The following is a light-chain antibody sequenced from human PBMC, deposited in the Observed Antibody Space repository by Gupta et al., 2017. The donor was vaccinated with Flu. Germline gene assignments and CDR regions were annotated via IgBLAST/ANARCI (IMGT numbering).Light chain of an antibody. CDR1: QFISSN. V-gene: IGKV3-15*01. CDR3: QQYNDGPPLT. CDR2: GAS. J-gene: IGKJ4*01. Sequence: EIVMTQSPATLSVSPGERATLSCRASQFISSNLAWYQQKPGQPPRLLIHGASIRAADFPARFSGSGFGTEFTLTISNLQSEDSAVYYCQQYNDGPPLTFGGGTKVEIK.